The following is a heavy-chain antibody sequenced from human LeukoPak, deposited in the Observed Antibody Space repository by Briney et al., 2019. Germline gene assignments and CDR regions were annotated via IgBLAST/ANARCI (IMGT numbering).Heavy chain of an antibody. CDR2: ISGSGGTT. J-gene: IGHJ4*02. D-gene: IGHD6-19*01. CDR1: GFTFSSFA. V-gene: IGHV3-23*01. Sequence: GGSLRLSCAASGFTFSSFAMSWVRQAPGKGLEWVSAISGSGGTTYYADSVKGRFTISRDNSKNTMYLQMNSLRVDDTAVYYCAKDKAAVAGTVDYWGQGTLVTVSS. CDR3: AKDKAAVAGTVDY.